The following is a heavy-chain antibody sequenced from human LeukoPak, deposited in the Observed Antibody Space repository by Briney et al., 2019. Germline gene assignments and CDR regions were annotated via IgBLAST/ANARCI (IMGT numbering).Heavy chain of an antibody. D-gene: IGHD6-13*01. V-gene: IGHV4-59*01. Sequence: PSETLSLTCTVSGGSISSYYWSWIRQPPGKGLEWIGYIYYSGSTNYNPSLKSRVTISADTSKNQFSLKLRPVTAADTAVYYCARDVAAAGMGFDYWGQGTLVTVSS. J-gene: IGHJ4*02. CDR1: GGSISSYY. CDR3: ARDVAAAGMGFDY. CDR2: IYYSGST.